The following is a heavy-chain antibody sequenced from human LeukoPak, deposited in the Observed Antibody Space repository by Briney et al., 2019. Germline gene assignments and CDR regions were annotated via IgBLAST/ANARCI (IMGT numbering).Heavy chain of an antibody. CDR1: GASFNSDDQY. Sequence: PSETLSLTCTVSGASFNSDDQYWNWLRQSPGKGLEWIGSIHPSGMLYNNPSLESRVTMSRDTSKKQFFLNLKSVTAADTAVYFCSRGLDSRKLGYWGQGILVTVSS. J-gene: IGHJ4*02. D-gene: IGHD3-22*01. CDR3: SRGLDSRKLGY. V-gene: IGHV4-31*03. CDR2: IHPSGML.